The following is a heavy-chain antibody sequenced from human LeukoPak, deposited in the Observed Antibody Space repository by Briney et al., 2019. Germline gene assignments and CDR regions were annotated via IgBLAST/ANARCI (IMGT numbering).Heavy chain of an antibody. CDR2: IKQDGSEK. V-gene: IGHV3-7*05. D-gene: IGHD2/OR15-2a*01. J-gene: IGHJ6*02. CDR3: ARDFYGPYYYYGMDV. CDR1: GFTFSSYW. Sequence: TGGSLRLSYTASGFTFSSYWMSWVRQAPGKGLEWVANIKQDGSEKYYVDSVKGRFTISRDNAKNSLYLQMNSLRAEDTAVYYCARDFYGPYYYYGMDVWGQGTTVTVSS.